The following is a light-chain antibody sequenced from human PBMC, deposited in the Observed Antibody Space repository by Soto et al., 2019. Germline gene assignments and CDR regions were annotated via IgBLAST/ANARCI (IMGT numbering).Light chain of an antibody. V-gene: IGLV2-14*01. CDR1: SSDVGGYKY. CDR3: SSYTSSSTYV. J-gene: IGLJ1*01. Sequence: QSVLTQPASVSGSPGQSITISCTGTSSDVGGYKYVPWYQQHPGKAPKLMIYDVSNRPSGISNRFSGSKSGNTASLTISGLQAEDEADYYCSSYTSSSTYVFGSGTKLTVL. CDR2: DVS.